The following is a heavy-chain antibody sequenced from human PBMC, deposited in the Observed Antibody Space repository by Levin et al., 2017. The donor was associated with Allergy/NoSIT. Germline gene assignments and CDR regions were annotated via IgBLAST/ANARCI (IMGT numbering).Heavy chain of an antibody. CDR2: ISWNSANL. CDR3: AKDPVPQYYDGAQYFRR. CDR1: GFTFNDYA. V-gene: IGHV3-9*01. J-gene: IGHJ1*01. Sequence: GGSLRLSCTVSGFTFNDYAMHWVRQAPGKGLEWVSGISWNSANLGYAASVQGRFIISRDNAQNSLYLQINNLRTDDSAFYYCAKDPVPQYYDGAQYFRRWGQGTLVTVSS. D-gene: IGHD3-22*01.